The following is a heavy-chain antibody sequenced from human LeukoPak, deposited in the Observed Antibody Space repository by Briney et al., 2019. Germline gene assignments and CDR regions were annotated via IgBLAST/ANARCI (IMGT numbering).Heavy chain of an antibody. CDR3: ARDGVYCSSTSCPPHFDN. CDR1: GIAISSYY. D-gene: IGHD2-2*01. V-gene: IGHV4-4*07. Sequence: SETLSLTCSVSGIAISSYYWSWVRQPAGKGLEWIGRLYTSGSTNYSPSLKSRVTMSVDTSKNQFSLKLSSVTAADTAVYYCARDGVYCSSTSCPPHFDNWGQGTLVTVSS. J-gene: IGHJ4*02. CDR2: LYTSGST.